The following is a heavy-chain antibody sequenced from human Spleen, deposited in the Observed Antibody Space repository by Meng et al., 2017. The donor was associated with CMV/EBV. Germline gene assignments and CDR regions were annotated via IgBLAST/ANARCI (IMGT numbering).Heavy chain of an antibody. D-gene: IGHD3-10*01. J-gene: IGHJ6*02. CDR1: GFTFRSYW. CDR3: ARGKDFGDPSYYSYYAMDV. CDR2: IKQDGSEK. V-gene: IGHV3-7*03. Sequence: GGSLRLSCAASGFTFRSYWMSWVRQAPGKGLEWVANIKQDGSEKSYVDSVKGRFTISRDNAKNFLYLEMNSLIPEDTALYYCARGKDFGDPSYYSYYAMDVWGQGTTVTVSS.